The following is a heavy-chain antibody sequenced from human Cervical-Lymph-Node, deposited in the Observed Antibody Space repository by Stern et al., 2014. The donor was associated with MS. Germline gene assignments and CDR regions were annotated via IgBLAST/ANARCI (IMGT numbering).Heavy chain of an antibody. V-gene: IGHV4-39*01. CDR3: AQYYYDSSGYDAFDI. J-gene: IGHJ3*02. CDR1: GGSISSSSYY. CDR2: IYYSGST. D-gene: IGHD3-22*01. Sequence: QVQLQESGPGLVKPSETLSLTCTVSGGSISSSSYYWGWIRQPPGKGLEWIGRIYYSGSTYYNPSLKSRVTISVDTYKNQFSRRLSSVTAADTAVYYCAQYYYDSSGYDAFDIWGQGTMVTVSS.